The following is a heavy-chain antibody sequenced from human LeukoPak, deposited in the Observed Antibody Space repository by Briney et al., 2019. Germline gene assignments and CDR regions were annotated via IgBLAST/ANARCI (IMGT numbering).Heavy chain of an antibody. CDR2: ISGSGGST. J-gene: IGHJ4*02. CDR3: AKIILWFGDKYRDFDY. V-gene: IGHV3-23*01. CDR1: GFTFSSYA. D-gene: IGHD3-10*01. Sequence: GGSLRLSCAASGFTFSSYAMSWVRQAPGKGLEWVSAISGSGGSTYYADFVKGRFTISRDNSKNTLYLRMNSLRAEDKAVYDCAKIILWFGDKYRDFDYWGQGTLVTGSS.